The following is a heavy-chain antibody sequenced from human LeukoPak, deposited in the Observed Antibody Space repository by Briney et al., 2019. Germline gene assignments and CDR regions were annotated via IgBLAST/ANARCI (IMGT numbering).Heavy chain of an antibody. CDR3: AKKWGATIGYYYYYYMDV. CDR1: GYTFTSYD. J-gene: IGHJ6*03. Sequence: GASVTVSCKASGYTFTSYDINWVRQAPGQGLEWMGWMNPNSGNTGYAQKFQGRVTMTRNTSISTAYMELSSLRSEDTAVYYCAKKWGATIGYYYYYYMDVWGKGTTVTVSS. CDR2: MNPNSGNT. V-gene: IGHV1-8*01. D-gene: IGHD1-26*01.